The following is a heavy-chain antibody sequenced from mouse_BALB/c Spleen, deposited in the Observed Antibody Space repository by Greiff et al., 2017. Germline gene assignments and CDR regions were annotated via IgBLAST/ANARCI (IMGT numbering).Heavy chain of an antibody. CDR2: ISTYYGDA. CDR1: GYTFTDYA. CDR3: ARRGVSSSDCFAY. V-gene: IGHV1S137*01. J-gene: IGHJ3*01. Sequence: VQLQESGAELVRPGVSVKISCKGSGYTFTDYAMHWVKQSHAKSLEWIGVISTYYGDASYNQKFKGKATLTVDKSSSTAYMELARLTSEDSAIYYCARRGVSSSDCFAYWGQGTPVTVSA. D-gene: IGHD1-1*01.